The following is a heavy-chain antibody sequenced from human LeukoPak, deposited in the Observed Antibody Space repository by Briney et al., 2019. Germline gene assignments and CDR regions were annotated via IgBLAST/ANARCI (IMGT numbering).Heavy chain of an antibody. CDR2: INHSGST. J-gene: IGHJ4*02. CDR1: GGSFSGYY. V-gene: IGHV4-34*01. D-gene: IGHD2-2*01. Sequence: SETLSLTCAVYGGSFSGYYWSWIRRPPGKGLEWIGEINHSGSTNYNPSLKSRVTISVDTSKNQFSLELSSVTAADTAVYYCARGVDCSSTSCYGYHFDYWGQGTLVTVSS. CDR3: ARGVDCSSTSCYGYHFDY.